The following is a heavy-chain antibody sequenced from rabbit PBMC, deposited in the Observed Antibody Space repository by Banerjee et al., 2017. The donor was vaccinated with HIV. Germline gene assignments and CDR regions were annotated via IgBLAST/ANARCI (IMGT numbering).Heavy chain of an antibody. CDR2: TAGSSGST. Sequence: QEQLMESGGDLVKPGASLTLTCTASGFSFSGSYYMCWVRQAPGKGLEWIACTAGSSGSTYYASWAKGRFTISQTSSTTVTLQMTSLTGADTATYFCARVLGENLYRSFDLWGPGTLVTVS. D-gene: IGHD2-1*01. V-gene: IGHV1S45*01. J-gene: IGHJ2*01. CDR3: ARVLGENLYRSFDL. CDR1: GFSFSGSYY.